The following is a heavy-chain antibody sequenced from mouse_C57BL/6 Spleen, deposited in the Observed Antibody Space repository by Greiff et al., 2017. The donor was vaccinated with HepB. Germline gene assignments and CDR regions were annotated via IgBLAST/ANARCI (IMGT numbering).Heavy chain of an antibody. CDR3: ARTDGYYFDY. V-gene: IGHV1-69*01. CDR1: GYTFTSYW. D-gene: IGHD2-3*01. J-gene: IGHJ2*01. CDR2: IDPSDSYT. Sequence: QVHVKQPGAELVMPGASVKLSCKASGYTFTSYWMHWVKQRPGQGLEWIGEIDPSDSYTNYNQKFKGKSTLTVDKSSSTASMQLSSLTSEDSAVYYCARTDGYYFDYWGQGTTLTVSS.